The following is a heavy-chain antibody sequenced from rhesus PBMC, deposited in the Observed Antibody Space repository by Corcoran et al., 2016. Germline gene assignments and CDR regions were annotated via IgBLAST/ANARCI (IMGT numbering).Heavy chain of an antibody. CDR2: IYSSSGNS. Sequence: QVQLQESGPGLLKPSETLSLTCAVSGGPIRGGYGWGWIRPAPGKGLVWIGGIYSSSGNSYSNPSLKSRVTISTDTSKNQFSLKLSSVTAADTAVYYCARDRGVFAFDFWGQGLRVTVSS. D-gene: IGHD3-34*01. CDR3: ARDRGVFAFDF. J-gene: IGHJ3*01. V-gene: IGHV4S7*01. CDR1: GGPIRGGYG.